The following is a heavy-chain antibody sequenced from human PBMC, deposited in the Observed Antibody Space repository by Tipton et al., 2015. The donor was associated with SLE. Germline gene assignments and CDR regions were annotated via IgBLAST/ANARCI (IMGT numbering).Heavy chain of an antibody. CDR2: IYYSGST. J-gene: IGHJ4*02. CDR3: ARWLRKYYFDY. V-gene: IGHV4-59*08. CDR1: GGSISTYF. Sequence: TLSLTCTVSGGSISTYFWSWIRQPPGKGLEWIGYIYYSGSTNYNPSLKSRVTISVDTSKNHFSLKLSSVTAADTAVYYCARWLRKYYFDYWGQGTLVTVSS. D-gene: IGHD5-18*01.